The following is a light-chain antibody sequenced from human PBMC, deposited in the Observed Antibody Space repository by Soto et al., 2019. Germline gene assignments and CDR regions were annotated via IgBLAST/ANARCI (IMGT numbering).Light chain of an antibody. V-gene: IGKV1D-13*01. CDR2: DAS. CDR3: QQFSNYPRT. CDR1: QGISTA. Sequence: AIQLTQSPSSLSASVGDRATITCRASQGISTALAWYQQKPGQTPKLLLYDASSLEGGVPTRFSGRGSGTDFALSITNLQPEDFATYYCQQFSNYPRTFGQGTKV. J-gene: IGKJ1*01.